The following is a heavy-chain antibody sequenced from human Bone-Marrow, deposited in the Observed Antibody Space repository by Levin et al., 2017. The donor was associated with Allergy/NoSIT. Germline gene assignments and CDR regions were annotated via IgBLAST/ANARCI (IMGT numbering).Heavy chain of an antibody. CDR1: GFSFSSYA. V-gene: IGHV3-21*04. CDR2: ISSSGSYI. CDR3: TREREAVLWNDRYESQRAVNCFDS. D-gene: IGHD1-1*01. Sequence: GGSLRLSCVGSGFSFSSYAVNWVRQAPGKGLEWVSYISSSGSYIYYADSVRGRFTISRDNARNSLYLEMNSLRDDDTAFYYCTREREAVLWNDRYESQRAVNCFDSWGQGALVTVSA. J-gene: IGHJ5*01.